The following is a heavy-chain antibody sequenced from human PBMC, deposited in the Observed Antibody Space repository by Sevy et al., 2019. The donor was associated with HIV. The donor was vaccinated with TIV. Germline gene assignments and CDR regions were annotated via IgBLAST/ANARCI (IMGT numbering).Heavy chain of an antibody. J-gene: IGHJ5*02. Sequence: SETLSLTCTVSGGSISSSSYYWGWIRQPPGKGLEWIGSICYSGSTYYNPSLKSRVTISVDTSKNQFSLKLSSVTAADTAVYYCASMYYDFWSGYYPPYNWFDPWGQGTLVTVSS. D-gene: IGHD3-3*01. CDR2: ICYSGST. CDR3: ASMYYDFWSGYYPPYNWFDP. CDR1: GGSISSSSYY. V-gene: IGHV4-39*01.